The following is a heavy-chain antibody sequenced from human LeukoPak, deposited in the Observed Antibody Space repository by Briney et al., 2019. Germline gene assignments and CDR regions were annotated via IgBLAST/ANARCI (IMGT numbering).Heavy chain of an antibody. CDR2: ISSSSSYI. Sequence: GGSLRLSCAASGFTFSSYSMNWVRQAPGKGLEWVSSISSSSSYIYYADSVKGRFTISRDNAKNSLYLQMNSLRAEDTAVYYCAGGSQQLVRGWFDPWGQGTLVIVSS. CDR1: GFTFSSYS. CDR3: AGGSQQLVRGWFDP. J-gene: IGHJ5*02. V-gene: IGHV3-21*01. D-gene: IGHD6-13*01.